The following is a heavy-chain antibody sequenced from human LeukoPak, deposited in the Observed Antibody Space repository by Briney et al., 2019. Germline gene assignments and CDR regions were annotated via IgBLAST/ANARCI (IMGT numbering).Heavy chain of an antibody. CDR3: ARNIVVVPAAEPILNMDV. CDR2: IIPIFGTA. D-gene: IGHD2-2*01. V-gene: IGHV1-69*13. CDR1: GGTFSSYA. Sequence: GASVKVSCKASGGTFSSYAISWVRQAPGHGLEWMGGIIPIFGTANYAQKFQGRVTINADESTSTAYMELSSLRSEDTAVYYCARNIVVVPAAEPILNMDVWGKGTTVTVSS. J-gene: IGHJ6*03.